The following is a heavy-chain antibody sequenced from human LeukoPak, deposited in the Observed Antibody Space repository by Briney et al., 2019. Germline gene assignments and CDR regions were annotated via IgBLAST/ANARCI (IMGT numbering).Heavy chain of an antibody. CDR3: AKDPGEQTYYYGMDV. D-gene: IGHD7-27*01. Sequence: GGSLRLSCAASGFTFSSYGMHWVRQAPGKGLEWVAVISYDGSNKYHADSVKGRFTISRDNSKNTLYLQMNSLRAEDTAVYYCAKDPGEQTYYYGMDVWGQGTTVTVSS. V-gene: IGHV3-30*18. CDR2: ISYDGSNK. J-gene: IGHJ6*02. CDR1: GFTFSSYG.